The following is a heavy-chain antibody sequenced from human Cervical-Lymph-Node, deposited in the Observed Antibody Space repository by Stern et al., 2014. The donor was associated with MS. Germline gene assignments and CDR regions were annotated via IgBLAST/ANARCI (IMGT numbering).Heavy chain of an antibody. V-gene: IGHV1-58*01. CDR3: AAGDFDL. J-gene: IGHJ4*02. CDR1: GISFSGSA. Sequence: QLVQSGPEVQKPGTSVKVSCKASGISFSGSAVQWVRQARGQGLEWMGWIVVGSGNTNYAPKFQDRVTITRDMSTSTAYMELRSLRTEDTAVYSCAAGDFDLWGQGTLVTVSS. CDR2: IVVGSGNT.